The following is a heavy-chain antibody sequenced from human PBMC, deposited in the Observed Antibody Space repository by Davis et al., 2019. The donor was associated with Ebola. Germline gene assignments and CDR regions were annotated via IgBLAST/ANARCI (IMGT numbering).Heavy chain of an antibody. Sequence: AASVKVSCKASGYTFTSYYMHWVRQAPGQGLEWMGIINPSGGSTSYAQKFQERVTITRDMSTSTAYMELSSLRSEDTAVYYCARPPMGVYGFDVWGQGTTVIVSS. D-gene: IGHD1-26*01. V-gene: IGHV1-46*01. J-gene: IGHJ6*02. CDR2: INPSGGST. CDR3: ARPPMGVYGFDV. CDR1: GYTFTSYY.